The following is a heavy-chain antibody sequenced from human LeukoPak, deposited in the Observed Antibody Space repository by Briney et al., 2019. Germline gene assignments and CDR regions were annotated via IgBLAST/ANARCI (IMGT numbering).Heavy chain of an antibody. Sequence: GRSLRLSCAASGFTFSSYGMHWVRQAPGKGLEWVAVISYDGSNKYYADSVKGRFTISRDNSKNTLYLQMNSLGAEDTAVYYCAKSDPYYSSSWYEYFDYWGQGTLVTVSS. D-gene: IGHD6-13*01. J-gene: IGHJ4*02. CDR2: ISYDGSNK. CDR1: GFTFSSYG. V-gene: IGHV3-30*18. CDR3: AKSDPYYSSSWYEYFDY.